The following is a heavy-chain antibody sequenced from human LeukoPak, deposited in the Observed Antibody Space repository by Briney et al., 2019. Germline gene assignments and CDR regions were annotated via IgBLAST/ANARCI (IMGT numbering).Heavy chain of an antibody. D-gene: IGHD1-26*01. J-gene: IGHJ4*02. CDR3: ARGRPGEYSGSYYIFDY. Sequence: GGSLRLSCTASGFTFSPYTMNWVRQAPGRGLEWVSYISSSRSRETIYYADSVQGRFTISRDNAKQSLYLHMNSLRDEGTALYYCARGRPGEYSGSYYIFDYWGQGTLVTVSS. CDR2: ISSSRSRETI. V-gene: IGHV3-48*02. CDR1: GFTFSPYT.